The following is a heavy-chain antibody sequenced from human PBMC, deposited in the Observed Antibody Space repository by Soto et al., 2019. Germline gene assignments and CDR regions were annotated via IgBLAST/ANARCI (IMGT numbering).Heavy chain of an antibody. J-gene: IGHJ6*02. CDR2: IDPSDSYT. V-gene: IGHV5-10-1*01. CDR3: ARHQAVTTQDYYYYGMDV. CDR1: GYSFTSYW. Sequence: GESLKISCKGSGYSFTSYWISWVRQMPGKGLEWMGRIDPSDSYTNYSPSFQGHVTISADKSISTAYLQWSSLKASDTAMYYCARHQAVTTQDYYYYGMDVWGQGTTVTSP. D-gene: IGHD4-17*01.